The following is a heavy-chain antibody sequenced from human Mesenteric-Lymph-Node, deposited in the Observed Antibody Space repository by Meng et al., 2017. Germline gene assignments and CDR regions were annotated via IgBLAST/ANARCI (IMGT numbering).Heavy chain of an antibody. Sequence: GQVVECGGGLVQPGGSLRLACGASGFTFSSYAMHWVRQAPGKGLEWVAVISYDGSNKYYADSVKGRFTISRDNSKNTLYLQMNSLRAEDTAVYYCASTLYSSGEFDPWGQGTLVTVSS. J-gene: IGHJ5*02. D-gene: IGHD6-19*01. V-gene: IGHV3-30*04. CDR2: ISYDGSNK. CDR3: ASTLYSSGEFDP. CDR1: GFTFSSYA.